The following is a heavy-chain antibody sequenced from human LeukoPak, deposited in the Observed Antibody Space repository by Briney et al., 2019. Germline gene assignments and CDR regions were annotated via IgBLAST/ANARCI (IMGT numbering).Heavy chain of an antibody. CDR2: IGYDGSNK. D-gene: IGHD6-19*01. CDR3: AKAPSGWYGY. J-gene: IGHJ4*02. CDR1: GFTFSSYG. Sequence: GGCLRLSCAASGFTFSSYGIHWVPQAPGKGLEWVTFIGYDGSNKLYADSVKGRFTISRDNSKNTVYLQMNSLRAEDTAVYYCAKAPSGWYGYWGQGTLVIVSS. V-gene: IGHV3-30*02.